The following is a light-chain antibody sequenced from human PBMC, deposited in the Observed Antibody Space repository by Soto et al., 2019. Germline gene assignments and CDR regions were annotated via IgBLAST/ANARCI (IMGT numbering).Light chain of an antibody. CDR3: GTWDSSLSAVV. CDR1: SSNIGKNY. CDR2: DNN. V-gene: IGLV1-51*01. Sequence: QSVLTQPPSVSAAPGQKVTISCSGSSSNIGKNYVSWYQHLPGTAPKLLIYDNNERPSGIPDRFSASKSGTSATLGITGLQTGDEADYYCGTWDSSLSAVVFGGGTKLTVL. J-gene: IGLJ2*01.